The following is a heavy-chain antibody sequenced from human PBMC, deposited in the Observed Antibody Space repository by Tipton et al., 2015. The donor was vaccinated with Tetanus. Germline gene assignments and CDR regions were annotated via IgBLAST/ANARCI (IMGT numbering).Heavy chain of an antibody. CDR2: INPNSGGT. J-gene: IGHJ4*02. D-gene: IGHD1-26*01. Sequence: QLVQSGAEVKKPGASVKVSCKASGYTFTDYYMHWVRQAPGQGLEWMGRINPNSGGTNYAQKFQGRVTMTRDTTITTAYMELNRRRSDDTAVYYCARGRYSENYRYFDYWGQGTLVTVSS. CDR1: GYTFTDYY. V-gene: IGHV1-2*06. CDR3: ARGRYSENYRYFDY.